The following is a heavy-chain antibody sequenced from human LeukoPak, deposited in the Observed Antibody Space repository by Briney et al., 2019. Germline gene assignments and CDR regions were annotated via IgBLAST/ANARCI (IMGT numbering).Heavy chain of an antibody. J-gene: IGHJ4*02. D-gene: IGHD6-19*01. Sequence: ASVKVSCKASGYTFNHHGISWVRQAPGQGLEWMGWISCFNGDTHYVQKFQGRVTMTTDTSTTTAYMELRSLRSDDTALYYCARDPSNTSGRYAYFDYWGRGTLVTVSS. V-gene: IGHV1-18*01. CDR2: ISCFNGDT. CDR1: GYTFNHHG. CDR3: ARDPSNTSGRYAYFDY.